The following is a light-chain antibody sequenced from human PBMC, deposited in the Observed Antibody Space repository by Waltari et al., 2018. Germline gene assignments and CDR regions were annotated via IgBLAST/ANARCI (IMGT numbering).Light chain of an antibody. CDR3: SSYSRSAFL. V-gene: IGLV2-14*03. CDR2: DVS. Sequence: QSALTQPASVSGSPGQSITISCTGTRSDVGSYNYVSWYQQYPGRAPKLMIYDVSSRPAGVCNRCSGYKSGNTASLTIYGLQPEDEATYYCSSYSRSAFLFGGGTKLTVL. J-gene: IGLJ2*01. CDR1: RSDVGSYNY.